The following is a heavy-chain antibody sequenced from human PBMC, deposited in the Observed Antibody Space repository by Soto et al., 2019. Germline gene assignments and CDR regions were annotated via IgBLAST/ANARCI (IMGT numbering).Heavy chain of an antibody. V-gene: IGHV4-39*01. CDR1: GDTICSSSDY. CDR2: IYYSGST. CDR3: VRHLYSSSWSPFDS. J-gene: IGHJ4*02. Sequence: SETLSLTCTVSGDTICSSSDYWGWIRQPPGKGLEWIGSIYYSGSTYYNPSLRGRVTISVDTSKSQIYLKLSSLTAADTALYYCVRHLYSSSWSPFDSWGQGNLVTVSS. D-gene: IGHD6-13*01.